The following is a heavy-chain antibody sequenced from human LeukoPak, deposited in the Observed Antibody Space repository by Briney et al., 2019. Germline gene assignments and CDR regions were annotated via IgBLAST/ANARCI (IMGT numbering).Heavy chain of an antibody. V-gene: IGHV3-30*04. CDR1: GFTFSSYA. J-gene: IGHJ4*02. CDR3: ARDRRVRGVPIDY. Sequence: PGGSLRLSCAASGFTFSSYAMHWVRQAPGKGLEWVAVISYDGSNKYYADSVKGRFTISRDNSKNTLYLQMNSLRAEDTAVYYCARDRRVRGVPIDYGGQGTLVTVS. CDR2: ISYDGSNK. D-gene: IGHD3-10*01.